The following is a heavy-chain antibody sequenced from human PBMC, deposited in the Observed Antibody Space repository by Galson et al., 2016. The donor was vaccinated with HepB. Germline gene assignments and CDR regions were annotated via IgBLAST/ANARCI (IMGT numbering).Heavy chain of an antibody. CDR1: GFTFNSYW. V-gene: IGHV3-7*01. D-gene: IGHD6-19*01. CDR2: MNQDGSEK. CDR3: ARSTRGGWRLSYFDY. J-gene: IGHJ4*02. Sequence: SLRLSCAVSGFTFNSYWMSWVRQAPGKGLEWVANMNQDGSEKYYVDSVKGRFTISRDNAKNSLYLQMDSLRAEDTAEYYCARSTRGGWRLSYFDYWGQGTLVTVSS.